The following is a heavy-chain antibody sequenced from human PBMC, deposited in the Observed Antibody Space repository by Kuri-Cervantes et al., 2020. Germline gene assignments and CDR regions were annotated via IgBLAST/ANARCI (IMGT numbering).Heavy chain of an antibody. CDR2: ISSSGSTI. CDR1: GFTFSDYY. D-gene: IGHD5-18*01. Sequence: GGSLRLSCAASGFTFSDYYMSWIRQAPGKGLEWVSYISSSGSTIYYADSVKGRFTISRDNAKNSLYLQMNSLRAEDTAVYYCARDLVYSYGFFGYYYGMDVWGQGTTVTVSS. CDR3: ARDLVYSYGFFGYYYGMDV. V-gene: IGHV3-11*04. J-gene: IGHJ6*02.